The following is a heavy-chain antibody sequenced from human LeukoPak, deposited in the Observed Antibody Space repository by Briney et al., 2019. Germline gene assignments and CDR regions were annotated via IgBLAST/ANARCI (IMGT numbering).Heavy chain of an antibody. J-gene: IGHJ4*02. CDR2: MNPNSGNT. CDR1: GYTFTSYD. D-gene: IGHD3-10*01. V-gene: IGHV1-8*01. Sequence: GASVKVSCKASGYTFTSYDINWVRQATGQGLEWMGWMNPNSGNTGYAQKFQGRVTMTRNTSISTAYMELSSLRSEDTAVYYCARGSIFMVRGVRGLDYWGQGTLVTVSS. CDR3: ARGSIFMVRGVRGLDY.